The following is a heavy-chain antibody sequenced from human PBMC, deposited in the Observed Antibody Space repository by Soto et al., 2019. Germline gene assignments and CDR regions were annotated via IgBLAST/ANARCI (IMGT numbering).Heavy chain of an antibody. CDR3: ATDDRSFQPYFDY. Sequence: EVQLLESGGGLVQPGGSLRRSCAASGFTFSSYAMSWVRQAPGKGLEWVSAISGSGGSTYYADSVKGRFTISRDNSKNTLYLQMNSLRAEDTAVYYCATDDRSFQPYFDYWGQGTLVTVSS. D-gene: IGHD3-16*02. J-gene: IGHJ4*02. V-gene: IGHV3-23*01. CDR1: GFTFSSYA. CDR2: ISGSGGST.